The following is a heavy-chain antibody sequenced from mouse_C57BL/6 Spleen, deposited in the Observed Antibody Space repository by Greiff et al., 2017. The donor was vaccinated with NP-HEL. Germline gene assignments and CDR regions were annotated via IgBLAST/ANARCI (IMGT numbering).Heavy chain of an antibody. D-gene: IGHD1-1*01. CDR2: IDPETGGT. Sequence: QVQLQQSGAELVRPGASVTLSCKASGYTFTDYEMHWVKQTPVHGLEWIGAIDPETGGTAYNQKFKGKAILTADKSSSTAYMELRSLTSEDSAVYYCTRGGLRYWYFDVWGTGTTVTVSS. V-gene: IGHV1-15*01. CDR3: TRGGLRYWYFDV. J-gene: IGHJ1*03. CDR1: GYTFTDYE.